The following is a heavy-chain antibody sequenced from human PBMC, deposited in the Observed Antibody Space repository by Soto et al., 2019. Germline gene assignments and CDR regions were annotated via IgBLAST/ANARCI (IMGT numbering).Heavy chain of an antibody. CDR3: ARDGYSSGWYVH. Sequence: ASVKVSCKASGYTFTSFAISWVRRAPGQGLEWMGWISAYNGNTNYAQSLQGRVTMTTDTSTSTAYMELRSLRSDDTAVYYCARDGYSSGWYVHWGQGTLVTVSS. CDR1: GYTFTSFA. D-gene: IGHD6-19*01. V-gene: IGHV1-18*01. J-gene: IGHJ5*02. CDR2: ISAYNGNT.